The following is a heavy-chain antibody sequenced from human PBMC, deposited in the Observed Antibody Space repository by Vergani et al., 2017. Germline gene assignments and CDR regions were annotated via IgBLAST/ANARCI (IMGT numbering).Heavy chain of an antibody. CDR3: AKLRYGSGSYLDY. CDR1: GFTFSSYA. J-gene: IGHJ4*02. V-gene: IGHV3-30-3*02. D-gene: IGHD3-10*01. Sequence: QVQLVESGGGVVQPGRSLRLSCAASGFTFSSYAMHWVRQAPGKGLEWVAVISYDGSNKYYADSVKGRFTISRDNSKNTLYLQMNSLRAEDTAVYYCAKLRYGSGSYLDYWGQGTLVTVSS. CDR2: ISYDGSNK.